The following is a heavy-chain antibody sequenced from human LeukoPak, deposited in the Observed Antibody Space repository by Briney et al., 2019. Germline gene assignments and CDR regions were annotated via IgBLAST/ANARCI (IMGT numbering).Heavy chain of an antibody. Sequence: GGSLRLSCAASEISFSFYWMSWVRQAPGKGLEWVSSISSSSSYIYYADSMKGRFTISRDNAKNSLYLQMNSLRAEDTAVYYCARVSDYDSTGYLYWGQGTLVTVSS. CDR2: ISSSSSYI. V-gene: IGHV3-21*01. CDR1: EISFSFYW. D-gene: IGHD3-22*01. CDR3: ARVSDYDSTGYLY. J-gene: IGHJ4*02.